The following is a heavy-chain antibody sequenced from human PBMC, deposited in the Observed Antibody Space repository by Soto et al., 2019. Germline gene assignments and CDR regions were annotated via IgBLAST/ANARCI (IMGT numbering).Heavy chain of an antibody. V-gene: IGHV4-31*03. D-gene: IGHD1-26*01. Sequence: QVQLQESGPGLVKPSQSLSLTCTVSGGSISSGGYYWSWIRQHPGKGLEWIGYIYYSGSTYYNPSLKSRVTISVDTSKNQFSLKLSSVTAADTAVYYCARVPTPEEMGYYFDYWGQGTLVTVSS. CDR1: GGSISSGGYY. CDR2: IYYSGST. J-gene: IGHJ4*02. CDR3: ARVPTPEEMGYYFDY.